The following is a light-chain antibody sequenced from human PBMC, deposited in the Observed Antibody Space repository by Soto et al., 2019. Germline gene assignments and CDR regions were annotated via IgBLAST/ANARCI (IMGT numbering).Light chain of an antibody. CDR2: GAS. CDR1: QSVAGSN. Sequence: EIVLTQSPATLTLSPGERATLSCRASQSVAGSNLAWYQQKPGQAPRLLIYGASTRATGIPDRFSGSGSGTDFTLTISRLEPEDFAVYYCQQYGSTPLTFGGGIKVEIK. J-gene: IGKJ4*01. V-gene: IGKV3-20*01. CDR3: QQYGSTPLT.